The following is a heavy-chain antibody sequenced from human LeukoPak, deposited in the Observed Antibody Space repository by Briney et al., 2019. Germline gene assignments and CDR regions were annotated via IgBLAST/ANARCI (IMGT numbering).Heavy chain of an antibody. Sequence: PGGSLRLPCAASGFTFSSYAMSWVRQAPGKGLEWVSAISGSGGSTYYADSVKGRFTISRDNSKNTLYLQMNSLRAEDTAVYYCAKGDSGYSYGYWVDAFDIWGQGTMVTVSS. CDR1: GFTFSSYA. V-gene: IGHV3-23*01. CDR3: AKGDSGYSYGYWVDAFDI. CDR2: ISGSGGST. D-gene: IGHD5-18*01. J-gene: IGHJ3*02.